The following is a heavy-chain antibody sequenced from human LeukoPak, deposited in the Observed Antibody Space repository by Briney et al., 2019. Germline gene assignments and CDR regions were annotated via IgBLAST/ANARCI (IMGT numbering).Heavy chain of an antibody. Sequence: ASVKVSCKASGGTFSSYAISWVRLAPGQRLEWMGWVSAYNGNTNYAQSFQGRVTMTTDTSTSTAYMELRSLRSDDTAVYYCARDPAVAAAGLFDYWGQGTLVTVSS. J-gene: IGHJ4*02. CDR3: ARDPAVAAAGLFDY. CDR1: GGTFSSYA. D-gene: IGHD6-13*01. CDR2: VSAYNGNT. V-gene: IGHV1-18*01.